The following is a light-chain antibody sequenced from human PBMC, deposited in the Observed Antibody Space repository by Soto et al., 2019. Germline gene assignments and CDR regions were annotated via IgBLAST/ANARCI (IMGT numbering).Light chain of an antibody. CDR1: QSVTTN. V-gene: IGKV3-15*01. Sequence: EVVMTQSPATLSVSPGERVTFSCRASQSVTTNLTWYQHKPGQSPRLLISDASTGASGIPPRFSGSGSGTEFTLTIDRVQSADFAVYYCQQFYRWPVTFGGGTKVEIK. CDR2: DAS. CDR3: QQFYRWPVT. J-gene: IGKJ4*01.